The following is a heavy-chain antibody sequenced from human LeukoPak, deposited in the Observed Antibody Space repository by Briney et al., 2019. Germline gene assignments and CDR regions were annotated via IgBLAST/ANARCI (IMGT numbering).Heavy chain of an antibody. D-gene: IGHD3-10*01. J-gene: IGHJ5*02. CDR3: ARASRGDVGGVDS. Sequence: SETLSLTCTVSGGSISNYYWNWIRRPPGKGLEWIGYIYYSGNTNYNPSLKNRVTISIDTSKNQFSLKLGSVTAADTAVYYCARASRGDVGGVDSWGQGTLVTVSS. V-gene: IGHV4-59*01. CDR2: IYYSGNT. CDR1: GGSISNYY.